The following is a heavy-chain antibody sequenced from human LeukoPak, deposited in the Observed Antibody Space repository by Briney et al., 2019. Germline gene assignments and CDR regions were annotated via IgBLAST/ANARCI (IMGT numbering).Heavy chain of an antibody. Sequence: GGSLRLSCAASGFTVSSNYMSWVRQAPGKGLEWVSVIYSGGSTYYADSVKGRFTISRDNSKNTLYLQMNSLRAEDTAVYYCAREILLWFGAPLYGMDVWGQGTTVTVSS. CDR1: GFTVSSNY. J-gene: IGHJ6*02. CDR3: AREILLWFGAPLYGMDV. D-gene: IGHD3-10*01. CDR2: IYSGGST. V-gene: IGHV3-53*01.